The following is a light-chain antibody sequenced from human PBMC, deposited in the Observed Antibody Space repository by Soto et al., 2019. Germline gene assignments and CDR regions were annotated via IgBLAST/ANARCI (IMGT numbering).Light chain of an antibody. CDR3: GSWDSSLSAYV. CDR1: SSNIGGNS. J-gene: IGLJ1*01. Sequence: QSVLTQPPSVSAAPGQKVTISCSGSSSNIGGNSVSWYQQLPGTAPKLLIYDDNKRPSGIPDRFSGSKSGTSATLRITGFQTGDEADYYCGSWDSSLSAYVFGTGIKVTVL. CDR2: DDN. V-gene: IGLV1-51*01.